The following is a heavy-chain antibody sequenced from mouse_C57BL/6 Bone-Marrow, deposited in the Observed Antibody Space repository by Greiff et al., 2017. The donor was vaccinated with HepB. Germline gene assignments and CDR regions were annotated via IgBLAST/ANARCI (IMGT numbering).Heavy chain of an antibody. J-gene: IGHJ4*01. V-gene: IGHV1-7*01. CDR1: GYTFTSYW. CDR3: ARSPPLPTGAMDY. Sequence: QVQLKQSGAELAKPGASVKLSCKASGYTFTSYWMHWVKQRPGQGLEWIGYINPSSGYTKYNQKFKDKATLTEDKSSSTAYMQLSSLTYEDSAVYYCARSPPLPTGAMDYWGQGTSVTVSS. D-gene: IGHD5-5*01. CDR2: INPSSGYT.